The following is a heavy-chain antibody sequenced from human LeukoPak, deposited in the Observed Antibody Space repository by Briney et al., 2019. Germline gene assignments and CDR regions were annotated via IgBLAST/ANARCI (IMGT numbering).Heavy chain of an antibody. D-gene: IGHD1-7*01. CDR3: ATAAPGPLGQTTPLDYYYYYMDV. V-gene: IGHV1-24*01. Sequence: ASVKVSCKVSGYTLTELSMHWVRQAPGKGLEWMGGFGPEDGETIYAQKFQGRVTMTEDTSTDTAYMELSSLRSEDTAVYYCATAAPGPLGQTTPLDYYYYYMDVWGKGTTVTVSS. CDR1: GYTLTELS. CDR2: FGPEDGET. J-gene: IGHJ6*03.